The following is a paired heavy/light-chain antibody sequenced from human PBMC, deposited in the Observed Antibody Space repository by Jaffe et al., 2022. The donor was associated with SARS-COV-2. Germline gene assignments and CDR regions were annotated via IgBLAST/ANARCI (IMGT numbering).Light chain of an antibody. CDR3: HQRTHWPRGGT. V-gene: IGKV3-11*01. Sequence: EIVLTQSPGTLSLSPGERATLSCRASQSVSNSLAWYQQKPGQAPRLLIYDVSNRATGVPARFSGSESATDFTLTISSLEPEDFAVYYCHQRTHWPRGGTFGPGTKVDIK. CDR2: DVS. J-gene: IGKJ3*01. CDR1: QSVSNS.
Heavy chain of an antibody. CDR2: INRDGDTM. J-gene: IGHJ4*02. V-gene: IGHV3-48*03. D-gene: IGHD6-13*01. Sequence: EVRLVESGGGLVQPGGSLRLSCAASGFTLSSYEMNWVRQAPGKGLEWVSDINRDGDTMLYADSVEGRFTISRDNAKNSLYLEMNDLRADDTAVYYCARGGAAARNYFDSWGQGTLVTVSS. CDR3: ARGGAAARNYFDS. CDR1: GFTLSSYE.